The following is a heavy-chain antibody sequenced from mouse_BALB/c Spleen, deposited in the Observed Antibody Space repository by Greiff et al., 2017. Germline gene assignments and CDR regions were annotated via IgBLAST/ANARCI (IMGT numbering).Heavy chain of an antibody. CDR3: ARKAYGSSPWFAY. Sequence: EVQLVESGPGLVKPSQSLSLTCSVTGYSITSGYYWNWIRQFPGNKLEWMGYISYDGSNNYNPSLKNRISITRDTSKNQFFLKLNSVTTEDTATYYCARKAYGSSPWFAYWGQGTLVTVSA. V-gene: IGHV3-6*02. D-gene: IGHD1-1*01. J-gene: IGHJ3*01. CDR2: ISYDGSN. CDR1: GYSITSGYY.